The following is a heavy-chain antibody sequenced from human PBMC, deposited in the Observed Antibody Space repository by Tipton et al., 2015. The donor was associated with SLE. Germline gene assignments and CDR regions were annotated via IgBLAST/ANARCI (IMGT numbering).Heavy chain of an antibody. CDR3: AKDVGFTVGATDY. Sequence: SLRLSCAASGFTFSAYAMTWVRQAQGKGLAWVSTIGDSGSPTLYADSVKGRFTISRDNSQNTLYLQMNSLRGDDTAVYYCAKDVGFTVGATDYWGQGTLVTVSS. CDR2: IGDSGSPT. CDR1: GFTFSAYA. V-gene: IGHV3-23*01. D-gene: IGHD1-26*01. J-gene: IGHJ4*02.